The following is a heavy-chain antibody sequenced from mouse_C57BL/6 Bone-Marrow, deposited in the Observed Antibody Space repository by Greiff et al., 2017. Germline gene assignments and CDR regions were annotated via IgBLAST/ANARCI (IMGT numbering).Heavy chain of an antibody. V-gene: IGHV1-50*01. Sequence: VQLQQPGAELVKPGASVKLSCKASGYTFTSYWMQWVKQRPGQGLEWIGEIDPSDSYTNYNQKFKGKAPLTVDTSSSTAYMQLSSLTSEDSAVYYCADGLGFAYWGQGTLVTVSA. J-gene: IGHJ3*01. CDR1: GYTFTSYW. CDR2: IDPSDSYT. CDR3: ADGLGFAY.